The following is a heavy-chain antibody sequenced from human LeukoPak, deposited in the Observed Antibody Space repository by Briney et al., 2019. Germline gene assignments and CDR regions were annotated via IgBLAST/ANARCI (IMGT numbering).Heavy chain of an antibody. CDR2: IYYRGTT. V-gene: IGHV4-59*08. CDR1: GGSISSYY. D-gene: IGHD6-19*01. CDR3: ARHASQGLNKPLDY. Sequence: SETLSLTCTVSGGSISSYYWSWIRQPPGKGLEWIVYIYYRGTTNCNPSLKSRVTISVDTSKNQFSLKLSSVTAADTAVYYCARHASQGLNKPLDYWGQGTLVTVSS. J-gene: IGHJ4*02.